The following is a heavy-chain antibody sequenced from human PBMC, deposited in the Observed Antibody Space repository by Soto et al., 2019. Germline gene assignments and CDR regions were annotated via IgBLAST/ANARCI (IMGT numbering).Heavy chain of an antibody. CDR2: IWYDGITK. Sequence: QMQLVESGGGVVQPGTSLRLSCVGSGFTFTSYAIHWVRQTPGKGLECLAVIWYDGITKFHTASVKGRFAISRDNSNNTAHLQMNSLRAEDTALYHWSRAKSPYDCSGETCYSGIPPWGQGTLVSVSS. CDR1: GFTFTSYA. J-gene: IGHJ5*02. CDR3: SRAKSPYDCSGETCYSGIPP. D-gene: IGHD2-15*01. V-gene: IGHV3-33*01.